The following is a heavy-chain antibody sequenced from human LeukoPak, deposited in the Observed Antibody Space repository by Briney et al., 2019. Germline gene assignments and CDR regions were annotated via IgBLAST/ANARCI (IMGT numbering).Heavy chain of an antibody. Sequence: ASVKVSCKASGQSLTGYFIHWVRQAPGQGLEWVGRVDPNTGDTIYAQNFQGRVTVTSATSISTAYMELSRLTSDDTAVYFCARLGLHGSGTYYFFDYWGQGTLVTVSS. D-gene: IGHD3-10*01. V-gene: IGHV1-2*06. CDR2: VDPNTGDT. CDR3: ARLGLHGSGTYYFFDY. CDR1: GQSLTGYF. J-gene: IGHJ4*02.